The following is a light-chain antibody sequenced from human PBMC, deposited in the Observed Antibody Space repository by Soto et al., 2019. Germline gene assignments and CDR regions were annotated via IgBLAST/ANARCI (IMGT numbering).Light chain of an antibody. Sequence: DIRMTHSPPSLSASVGDKITITCRASQGINNYLAWYQQKPGEVPKLLIYAASTLQSGVSSRFSGSGSGTVFTLTINSLQPEDVGSYYCQKYNSVPRTFGQGTKVEIK. V-gene: IGKV1-27*01. CDR1: QGINNY. CDR3: QKYNSVPRT. CDR2: AAS. J-gene: IGKJ1*01.